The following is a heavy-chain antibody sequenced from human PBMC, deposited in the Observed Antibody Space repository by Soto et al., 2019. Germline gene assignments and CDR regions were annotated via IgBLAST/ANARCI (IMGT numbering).Heavy chain of an antibody. J-gene: IGHJ4*02. CDR2: INAGNGNT. V-gene: IGHV1-3*01. CDR1: GYTFTSYA. D-gene: IGHD3-16*02. CDR3: AGSGLGELSLALFDY. Sequence: ASVKVSCKASGYTFTSYAMHWVRQAPGQRPEWMGWINAGNGNTKYSQKFQGRVTITRDTSASTAYMELSSLRSEDTAVYFFAGSGLGELSLALFDYLGQGTLVTVSS.